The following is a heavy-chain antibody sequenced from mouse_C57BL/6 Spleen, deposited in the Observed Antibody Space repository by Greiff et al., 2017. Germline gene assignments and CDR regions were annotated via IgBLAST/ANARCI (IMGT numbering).Heavy chain of an antibody. J-gene: IGHJ1*03. CDR1: GFTFSDYG. Sequence: EVHLVESGGGLVKPGGSLKLSCAASGFTFSDYGMHWVRQAPEKGLEWVAYISSGSSTIYYADTVKGRFTISRDNAKNTLFLQMTSLRSEDTAMYYCARGDVDWYFDVWGTGTTVTVSS. CDR3: ARGDVDWYFDV. CDR2: ISSGSSTI. V-gene: IGHV5-17*01. D-gene: IGHD3-3*01.